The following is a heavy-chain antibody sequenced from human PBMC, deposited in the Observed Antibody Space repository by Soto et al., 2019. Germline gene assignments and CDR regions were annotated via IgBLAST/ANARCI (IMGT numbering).Heavy chain of an antibody. CDR2: FSNSGTT. V-gene: IGHV4-59*08. CDR1: GDSISNDY. J-gene: IGHJ6*02. D-gene: IGHD2-21*01. CDR3: GSHLFSDV. Sequence: SETLSLTCSVSGDSISNDYWNWIRQPPGKGLEWIGYFSNSGTTNYNPSLKSRVTISSHTSKNQFFLKLSSVTAADTAVSYCGSHLFSDVGGQEATVT.